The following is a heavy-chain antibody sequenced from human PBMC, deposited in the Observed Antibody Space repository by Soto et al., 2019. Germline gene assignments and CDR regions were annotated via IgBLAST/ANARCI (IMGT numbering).Heavy chain of an antibody. J-gene: IGHJ3*02. CDR1: GFTFSSYW. V-gene: IGHV3-74*01. Sequence: GSLRLSCAASGFTFSSYWMHWVRQAPGKGLVWVSRINSDGSSTSYADSVKGRFTISRDNAKNTLYLQMNSLRAEDTAVYYCARFVMVEDAFDIWGQGTMVTVSS. CDR2: INSDGSST. D-gene: IGHD3-16*02. CDR3: ARFVMVEDAFDI.